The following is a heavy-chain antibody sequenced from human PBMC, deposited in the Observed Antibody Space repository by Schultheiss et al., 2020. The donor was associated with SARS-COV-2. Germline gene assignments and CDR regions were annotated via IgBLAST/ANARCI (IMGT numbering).Heavy chain of an antibody. V-gene: IGHV4-31*03. J-gene: IGHJ4*02. D-gene: IGHD2-21*02. CDR1: GGSISSGGYY. Sequence: LRLSCTVSGGSISSGGYYWSWIRQHPGKGLEWIGYIYYSGSTYYNPSLKSRVTISVDTSKNQFSLKLTSVTAADTAVYYCARGGYCGGDCYLPLDYWGQGTLVTVSS. CDR2: IYYSGST. CDR3: ARGGYCGGDCYLPLDY.